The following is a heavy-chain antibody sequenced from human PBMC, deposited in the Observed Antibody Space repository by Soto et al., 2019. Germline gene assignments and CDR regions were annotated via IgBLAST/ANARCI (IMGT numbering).Heavy chain of an antibody. V-gene: IGHV3-30-3*01. D-gene: IGHD1-1*01. CDR2: ISYDGSNK. CDR1: GFTFSSYA. J-gene: IGHJ4*02. CDR3: ASSRGTTGTFAY. Sequence: GGSLRLSCAASGFTFSSYAMHWVRQAPGKGLEWVAVISYDGSNKYYADSVKGRFTISRDNSKNTLYLQMNSLRAEDTAVYYCASSRGTTGTFAYWGQGTLVTVSS.